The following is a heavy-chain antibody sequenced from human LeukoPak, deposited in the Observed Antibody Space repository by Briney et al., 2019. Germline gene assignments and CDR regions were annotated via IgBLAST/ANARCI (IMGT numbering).Heavy chain of an antibody. Sequence: PGGSLRLSCAASGFTFSSYAMSWVRQAPGKGLEWVSAISGSGGSTYYADSVKGRFTISRDNSKNTLYLQMNSLRAEDTAVYYCATGGLRAAAANNWFDPWGQGTLVTVSS. CDR3: ATGGLRAAAANNWFDP. CDR1: GFTFSSYA. CDR2: ISGSGGST. V-gene: IGHV3-23*01. D-gene: IGHD6-13*01. J-gene: IGHJ5*02.